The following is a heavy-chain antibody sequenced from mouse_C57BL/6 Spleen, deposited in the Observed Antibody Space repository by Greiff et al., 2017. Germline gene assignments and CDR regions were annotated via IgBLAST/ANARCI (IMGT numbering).Heavy chain of an antibody. CDR3: ARLSLSGGERYYFDY. D-gene: IGHD6-2*01. Sequence: EVMLVESGGDLVKPGGSLKLSCAASGFTFSSYGMSWVRQTPDKRLEWVATISSGGSYTYYPDSVKGRFTISRDNAKNTQYLQMSILKSEDKAMYYCARLSLSGGERYYFDYWGQGTTLTVSS. J-gene: IGHJ2*01. CDR1: GFTFSSYG. V-gene: IGHV5-6*01. CDR2: ISSGGSYT.